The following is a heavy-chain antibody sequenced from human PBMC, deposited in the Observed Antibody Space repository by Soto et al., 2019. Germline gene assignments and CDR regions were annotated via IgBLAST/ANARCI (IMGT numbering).Heavy chain of an antibody. CDR3: ARDPPLRRGYSGYDRVAYLDY. D-gene: IGHD5-12*01. Sequence: QPGGSLRLSCAASGFTFSSYAMHWVRQAPGKGLEWVAVISYDGSNKYYADSVKGRFTISRDNSKNTLYLQMNSLRAEDTAVYYCARDPPLRRGYSGYDRVAYLDYWGQGTLVTVSS. CDR1: GFTFSSYA. V-gene: IGHV3-30-3*01. J-gene: IGHJ4*02. CDR2: ISYDGSNK.